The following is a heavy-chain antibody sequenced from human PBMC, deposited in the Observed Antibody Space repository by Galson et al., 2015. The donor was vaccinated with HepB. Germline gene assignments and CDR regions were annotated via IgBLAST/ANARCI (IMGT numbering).Heavy chain of an antibody. CDR1: GFTFSSYG. J-gene: IGHJ3*02. D-gene: IGHD2-2*02. Sequence: SLRPSCAASGFTFSSYGMHWVRQAPGKGLEWVAVISYDGSNKYYADSVKGRFTISRDNSKNTLYLQMNSLRSEDTAVYYCARAAYCSSTSCYSVAHDAFDIWGQGTMVTVSS. CDR3: ARAAYCSSTSCYSVAHDAFDI. CDR2: ISYDGSNK. V-gene: IGHV3-30*03.